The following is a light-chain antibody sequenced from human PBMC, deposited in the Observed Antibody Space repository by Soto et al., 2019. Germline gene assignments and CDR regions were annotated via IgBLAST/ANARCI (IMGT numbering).Light chain of an antibody. Sequence: EIVLTQSPGTLSLSPGERATLSCRASQSVTNNYLAWYQQKPGQAPRLLIYDASNRATGIPDRFSGSGSGTDFALTISRLEPEDFAVSYCQQCAHSPLTFGQGTKVEIK. CDR1: QSVTNNY. V-gene: IGKV3-20*01. CDR3: QQCAHSPLT. J-gene: IGKJ1*01. CDR2: DAS.